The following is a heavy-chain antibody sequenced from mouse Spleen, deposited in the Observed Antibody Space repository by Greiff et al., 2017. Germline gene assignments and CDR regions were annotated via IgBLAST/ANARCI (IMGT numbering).Heavy chain of an antibody. D-gene: IGHD1-1*01. J-gene: IGHJ3*01. CDR2: IYPGSGST. CDR3: ARFALLRFSFAY. V-gene: IGHV1-55*01. CDR1: GYTFTSYW. Sequence: VQLQQPGAELVKPGASVQMSCKASGYTFTSYWITWVKQRPGQGLEWIGDIYPGSGSTNYNEKFKSKATLTVDTSSSTAYMQLSSLTSEDSAVYYCARFALLRFSFAYWGQGTLVTVSA.